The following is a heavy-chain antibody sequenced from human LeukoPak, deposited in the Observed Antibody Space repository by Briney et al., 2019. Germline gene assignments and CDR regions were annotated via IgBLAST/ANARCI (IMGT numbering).Heavy chain of an antibody. CDR1: GFTFSNYA. CDR2: ISGSGGST. Sequence: GGSLRLSCAASGFTFSNYAMSWVRQAPGKGLEWVSGISGSGGSTYYADSVKGRFTISRDNPKNTLYLQMNSLRAEDTAVYYCAKDARGYSYGLLDYWGQGTLVTVSS. V-gene: IGHV3-23*01. D-gene: IGHD5-18*01. CDR3: AKDARGYSYGLLDY. J-gene: IGHJ4*02.